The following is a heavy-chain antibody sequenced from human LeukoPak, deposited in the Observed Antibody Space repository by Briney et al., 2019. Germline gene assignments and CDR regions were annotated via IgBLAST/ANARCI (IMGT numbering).Heavy chain of an antibody. Sequence: GGSLRLSCAASGFRFDDYGMSWVRQAPGKGLEWVSGINWNGGSTGYADSVKGRFTISRDNAKNSLYLQMNSLRAEDTALYYCARCVGQHQLVTYYMDVWGKGTTVTVSS. V-gene: IGHV3-20*04. CDR3: ARCVGQHQLVTYYMDV. CDR2: INWNGGST. D-gene: IGHD6-13*01. CDR1: GFRFDDYG. J-gene: IGHJ6*03.